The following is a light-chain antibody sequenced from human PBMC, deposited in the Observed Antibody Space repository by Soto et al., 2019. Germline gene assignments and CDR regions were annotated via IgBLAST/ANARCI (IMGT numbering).Light chain of an antibody. CDR1: QSISSY. J-gene: IGKJ2*01. CDR3: QQSNSIPHT. V-gene: IGKV1-39*01. Sequence: DIQMTQSPSSLSASVGDRVTITCRASQSISSYLNWYQQKPGKAPKLQIYAASSLQSGFPSRFTGSGSGTDFTLTISSLQPEDFATYYCQQSNSIPHTFGQGTKLEIK. CDR2: AAS.